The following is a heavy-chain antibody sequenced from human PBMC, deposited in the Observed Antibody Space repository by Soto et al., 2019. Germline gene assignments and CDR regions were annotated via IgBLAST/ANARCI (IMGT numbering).Heavy chain of an antibody. D-gene: IGHD6-19*01. Sequence: SVKVSCKASGYTFTGYYMHWVRQAPGQGLEWMGGIIPISGTANYAQKFQGRVTITADESTSTAYMELSSLRSEDTAVYYCARANGYSSGENWFDPWGQGTLVTVSS. V-gene: IGHV1-69*13. J-gene: IGHJ5*02. CDR1: GYTFTGYY. CDR2: IIPISGTA. CDR3: ARANGYSSGENWFDP.